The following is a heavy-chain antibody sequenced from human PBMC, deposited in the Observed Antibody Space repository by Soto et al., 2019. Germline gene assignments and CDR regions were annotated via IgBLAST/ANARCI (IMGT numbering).Heavy chain of an antibody. V-gene: IGHV4-34*01. D-gene: IGHD3-10*01. CDR1: GGSFSGYQ. CDR3: ARGLILWFGELSPRGGYYYYMDV. J-gene: IGHJ6*03. CDR2: INDSGNI. Sequence: QVQLQQWGAGLLKPSETLSLTCAVYGGSFSGYQWSWIRQTPGKGLEWIGEINDSGNINYNPSLKSRGPILLDTPKKQISLKLGSVAAAGPAVDFRARGLILWFGELSPRGGYYYYMDVWGKGTTVTVSS.